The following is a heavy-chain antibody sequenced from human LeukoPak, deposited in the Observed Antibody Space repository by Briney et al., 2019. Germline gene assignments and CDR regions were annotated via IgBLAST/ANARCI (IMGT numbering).Heavy chain of an antibody. CDR2: IYSGGST. D-gene: IGHD6-13*01. J-gene: IGHJ4*02. CDR1: GFTVSSNY. CDR3: ARGGGIAATGTGSFDY. Sequence: GGSLRLSCAASGFTVSSNYMSWVRQAPGKGLEWVSVIYSGGSTYYADSVKGRFTISRDNSKNTLYLQVNSLRAEDTAVYYCARGGGIAATGTGSFDYWGQGTLVTVSS. V-gene: IGHV3-53*01.